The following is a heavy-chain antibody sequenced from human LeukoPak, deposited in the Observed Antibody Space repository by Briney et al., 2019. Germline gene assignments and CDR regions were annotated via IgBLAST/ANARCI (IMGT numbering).Heavy chain of an antibody. CDR1: GYTFTSYY. V-gene: IGHV1-46*01. CDR2: INPSGGST. J-gene: IGHJ4*02. Sequence: GASVKVSCKASGYTFTSYYMHWVRQAPGQGLEWMGIINPSGGSTSYAQKFQGRVTMTRDTSISTAYMELSRLRSDDTAVYYCARQHYYDSSGSLLLWDYWGQGTLVTVSS. D-gene: IGHD3-22*01. CDR3: ARQHYYDSSGSLLLWDY.